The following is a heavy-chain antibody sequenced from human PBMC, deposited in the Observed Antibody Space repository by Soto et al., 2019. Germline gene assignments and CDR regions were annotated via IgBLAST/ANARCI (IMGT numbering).Heavy chain of an antibody. Sequence: QVQLVQSGAEVRKPGASVKVSCKASGYTFTSYAIHWVRQAPGQRLEWMGWINTVNGNTKYSQRFQGRVTITRDTSASTAYMDLSSLRSEDTAVYYCARGDIVVVVAARLFDPWGQGTLVTVSS. V-gene: IGHV1-3*04. CDR3: ARGDIVVVVAARLFDP. D-gene: IGHD2-15*01. CDR1: GYTFTSYA. J-gene: IGHJ5*02. CDR2: INTVNGNT.